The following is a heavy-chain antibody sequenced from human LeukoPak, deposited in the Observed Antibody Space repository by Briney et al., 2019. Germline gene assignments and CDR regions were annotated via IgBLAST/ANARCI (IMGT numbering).Heavy chain of an antibody. D-gene: IGHD3-22*01. CDR2: ISGSGGST. CDR1: GFTFSSYA. Sequence: GGSLRLSCAASGFTFSSYAMSWVRQAPGKGLEWVSAISGSGGSTYYADSVKGRFTISRDNSKNTLYLQMNSLRAEDTAVYYCAKCPPRDYYDSSSYYYPADYFDYWGQGTLVTVSS. J-gene: IGHJ4*02. V-gene: IGHV3-23*01. CDR3: AKCPPRDYYDSSSYYYPADYFDY.